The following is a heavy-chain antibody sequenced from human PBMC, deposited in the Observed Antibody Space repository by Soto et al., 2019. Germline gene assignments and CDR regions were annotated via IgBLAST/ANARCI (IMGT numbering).Heavy chain of an antibody. Sequence: QVQLVQSGAEVKKPGSSVKVSCKASGGTFSSYAISWVRQAPGQGLEWMGGIIPIFGTANYAQKFQGRVTITADESTSTAYMELSSLRSEDTAVYYCAREHDFRYSSQYGWFDPWGQGTLVTVSS. CDR1: GGTFSSYA. D-gene: IGHD6-13*01. CDR3: AREHDFRYSSQYGWFDP. V-gene: IGHV1-69*01. J-gene: IGHJ5*02. CDR2: IIPIFGTA.